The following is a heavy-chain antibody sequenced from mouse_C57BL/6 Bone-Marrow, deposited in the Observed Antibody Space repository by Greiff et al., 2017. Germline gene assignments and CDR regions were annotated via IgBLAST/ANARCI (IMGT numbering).Heavy chain of an antibody. V-gene: IGHV1-20*01. CDR3: ARHYSDWGFAY. CDR2: INPYNGDT. Sequence: EVQLVESGPELVKPGDSVKISCKASGYSFTGYFMNWVMQSHGKSLEWIGRINPYNGDTFYNQKFKGKATLTVDKSSSTAHMELRSLTSEDSAVYDCARHYSDWGFAYWGQGTLVTVSA. CDR1: GYSFTGYF. D-gene: IGHD2-12*01. J-gene: IGHJ3*01.